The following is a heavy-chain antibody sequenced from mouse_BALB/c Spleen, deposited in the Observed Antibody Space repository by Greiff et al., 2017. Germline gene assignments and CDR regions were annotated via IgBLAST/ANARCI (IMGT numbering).Heavy chain of an antibody. CDR3: ARGVGIYYRAM. J-gene: IGHJ4*01. Sequence: VTPVESGGGLVQPGGSLRLPCATSGFTLSDFYMEWVRQPPGKRREGITSSRNKANDYTTEYSASVKGRFIVSRDTSQSILYLQMHALRAEDTAIYDCARGVGIYYRAM. V-gene: IGHV7-1*02. D-gene: IGHD2-12*01. CDR1: GFTLSDFY. CDR2: SRNKANDYTT.